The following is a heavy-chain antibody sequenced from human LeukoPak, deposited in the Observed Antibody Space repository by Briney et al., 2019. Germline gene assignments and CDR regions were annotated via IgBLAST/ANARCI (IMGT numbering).Heavy chain of an antibody. V-gene: IGHV3-43*01. Sequence: GGSLRLSCAASGFTFDDYAMHWVRQAPGKGLEWVSLISWDGGSTYYADSVKGRFTISRDNSKNSLYLQMSSLRTEDTALYYCAKPYSGYGFYFDYWGQGTLVTVSS. D-gene: IGHD5-12*01. J-gene: IGHJ4*02. CDR3: AKPYSGYGFYFDY. CDR1: GFTFDDYA. CDR2: ISWDGGST.